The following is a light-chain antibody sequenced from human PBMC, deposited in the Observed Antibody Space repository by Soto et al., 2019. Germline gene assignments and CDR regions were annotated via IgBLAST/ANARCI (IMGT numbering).Light chain of an antibody. CDR3: QQYFTSPWT. Sequence: DIVMTQSPDSLAVSLGXRXXXNCKSSQSILDRSKNKYYLAWYQQKSGQPPKLLIYWASLRESGVPDRFTGSGSGTDFTLTISSLQAEDVAVYYCQQYFTSPWTFGQGTKVEI. V-gene: IGKV4-1*01. J-gene: IGKJ1*01. CDR1: QSILDRSKNKYY. CDR2: WAS.